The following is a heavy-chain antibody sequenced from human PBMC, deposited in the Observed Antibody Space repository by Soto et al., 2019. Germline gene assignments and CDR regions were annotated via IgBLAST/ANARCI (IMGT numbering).Heavy chain of an antibody. D-gene: IGHD6-13*01. CDR3: ARDLWYGAFDI. CDR1: GFTVSSNY. CDR2: IYSGGST. Sequence: ESGGGLVQPGGSLRLSCAASGFTVSSNYMSWVRQAPGKGLEWVSVIYSGGSTYYADSVKGRFTISRHNSKNTLYLQMNSLRAKDTAVYYCARDLWYGAFDIWGQGTMVTVSS. V-gene: IGHV3-53*04. J-gene: IGHJ3*02.